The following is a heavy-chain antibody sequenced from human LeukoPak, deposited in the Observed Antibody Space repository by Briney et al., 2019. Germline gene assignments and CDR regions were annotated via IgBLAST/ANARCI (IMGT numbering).Heavy chain of an antibody. Sequence: ASVKVSCRVSGYSFTELSIHWVRQRPGEGLEWMGGFDRENGKTLYSRDFEGRVTMTEDASLATAYLHLSSLRSDDTAVYYCATGDYGGIYFDSWGQGTLLIVSS. V-gene: IGHV1-24*01. D-gene: IGHD4-23*01. CDR2: FDRENGKT. CDR1: GYSFTELS. CDR3: ATGDYGGIYFDS. J-gene: IGHJ4*02.